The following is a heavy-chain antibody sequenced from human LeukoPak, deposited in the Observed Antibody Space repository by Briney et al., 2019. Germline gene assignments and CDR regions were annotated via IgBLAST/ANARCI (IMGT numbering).Heavy chain of an antibody. V-gene: IGHV4-34*01. CDR3: ARAWYYYDSSGYYPFDY. D-gene: IGHD3-22*01. J-gene: IGHJ4*02. Sequence: SETLSLTCAVSGGSFSGYYWSWIRHPPGKGLEWIGEINHSGSTNYNPSLKSRVTISVDTSKNQFSLKLSSVTAADTAVYYCARAWYYYDSSGYYPFDYWGQGTLVTVSS. CDR2: INHSGST. CDR1: GGSFSGYY.